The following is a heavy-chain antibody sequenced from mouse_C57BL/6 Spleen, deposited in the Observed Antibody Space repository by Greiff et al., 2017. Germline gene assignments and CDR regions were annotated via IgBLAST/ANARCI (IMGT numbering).Heavy chain of an antibody. CDR3: ARRNYSSSYFDY. J-gene: IGHJ2*01. D-gene: IGHD1-1*01. CDR2: FYPGDGDT. V-gene: IGHV1-80*01. Sequence: QVQLQQFGAELVKPGASVQISCKASGYAFSSHWMNWVKQRPGTGLEWIGQFYPGDGDTNYNGKFKGKATLTADKSSSTAYMQLNSLTSEDSAVYICARRNYSSSYFDYWGQGTTLTVSS. CDR1: GYAFSSHW.